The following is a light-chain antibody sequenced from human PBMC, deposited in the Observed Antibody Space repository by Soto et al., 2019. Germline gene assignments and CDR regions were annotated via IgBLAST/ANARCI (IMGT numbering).Light chain of an antibody. CDR3: QQYGSFPIT. J-gene: IGKJ5*01. Sequence: EIVLTQSPATLSLSPGDRATLSCRASQSVDSTYLAWYQQKPGQAPRLLIYGVSSRAAGLPDRFSGSGSGTDFTLTISRLEPEDFAVYYCQQYGSFPITFGQGTRLEIK. CDR2: GVS. CDR1: QSVDSTY. V-gene: IGKV3-20*01.